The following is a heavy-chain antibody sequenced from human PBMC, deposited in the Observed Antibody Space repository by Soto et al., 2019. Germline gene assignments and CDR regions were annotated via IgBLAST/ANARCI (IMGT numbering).Heavy chain of an antibody. J-gene: IGHJ1*01. Sequence: QLQLQESGPGLVEPSETLSLTCTVSGGSIGGTNEYWGWIRQPPGKGLEWIASIHYDGRTYSTPSLMSRLTIPADTSKTRLYLKLSSVTAADPAVDLGARTDFGSGSYSYWGPGTRVIFSS. V-gene: IGHV4-39*02. CDR2: IHYDGRT. CDR3: ARTDFGSGSYSY. D-gene: IGHD3-10*01. CDR1: GGSIGGTNEY.